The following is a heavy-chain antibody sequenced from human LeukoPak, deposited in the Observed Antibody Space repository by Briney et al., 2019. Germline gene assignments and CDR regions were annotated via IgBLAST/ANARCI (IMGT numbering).Heavy chain of an antibody. Sequence: ASVKVSCKASGYTFTNFYMHWVRQAPGQGLEWMGVIDPSAGSTTYAQEFQGRVTMTRDTATSTVYMELSSLRSEDTAVYYCARAHYASSNIKVPFDVWGKGTTVTVSS. V-gene: IGHV1-46*01. CDR2: IDPSAGST. J-gene: IGHJ6*04. CDR3: ARAHYASSNIKVPFDV. D-gene: IGHD3-22*01. CDR1: GYTFTNFY.